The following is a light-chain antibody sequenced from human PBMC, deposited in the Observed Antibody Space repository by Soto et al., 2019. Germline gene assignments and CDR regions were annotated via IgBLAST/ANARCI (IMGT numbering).Light chain of an antibody. CDR2: DVS. V-gene: IGLV2-14*01. CDR3: SSYSSSSTLWV. CDR1: SSDVGGYNF. J-gene: IGLJ3*02. Sequence: QSALTQPASVSGSPGQSIIISCTGTSSDVGGYNFVSWYQQHPGKAPKLMISDVSNRPSGVSNRFSGSKSGNTASLTISGLQAEDEADYYCSSYSSSSTLWVFGGGTKVTVL.